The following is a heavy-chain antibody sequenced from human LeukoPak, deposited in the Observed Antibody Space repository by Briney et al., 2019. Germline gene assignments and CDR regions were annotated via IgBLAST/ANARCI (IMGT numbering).Heavy chain of an antibody. J-gene: IGHJ4*02. V-gene: IGHV3-30-3*01. D-gene: IGHD6-19*01. CDR2: ISYDGSNK. CDR3: ARGLVLGPKTHFDY. Sequence: GRSPRLSCAASGFTFSSYAMHWVRQAPGKGLEWVAVISYDGSNKYYADSVKGRFTISRDNSKNTLYLQMNSLRAEDTAVYYCARGLVLGPKTHFDYWGQGTLVTVSS. CDR1: GFTFSSYA.